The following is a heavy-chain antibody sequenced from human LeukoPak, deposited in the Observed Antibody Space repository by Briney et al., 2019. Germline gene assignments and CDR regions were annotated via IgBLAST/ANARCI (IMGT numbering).Heavy chain of an antibody. CDR1: GYTFTSYD. CDR2: INPNSGGT. Sequence: ASVKVSCKASGYTFTSYDINWVRQATGQGLEWMGWINPNSGGTNYAQKFQGWVTMTRDTSISTAYMELSRLRSDDTAVYYCARGQYGDYGSDWFDPWGQGTLVTVSS. V-gene: IGHV1-2*04. J-gene: IGHJ5*02. CDR3: ARGQYGDYGSDWFDP. D-gene: IGHD4-17*01.